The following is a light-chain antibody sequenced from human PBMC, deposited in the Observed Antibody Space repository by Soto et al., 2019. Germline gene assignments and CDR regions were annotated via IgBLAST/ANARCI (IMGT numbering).Light chain of an antibody. J-gene: IGKJ4*01. CDR3: QQSYSLSLI. V-gene: IGKV1-39*01. CDR2: LTC. CDR1: QTINTY. Sequence: TQSPVYVSACVADRVTITCRANQTINTYLNWYQHKPGKAPKLLIYLTCNLQSGVPSRFSGGGSGTDFSLSIICLQPEDFATDESQQSYSLSLIFGGGTKVDIK.